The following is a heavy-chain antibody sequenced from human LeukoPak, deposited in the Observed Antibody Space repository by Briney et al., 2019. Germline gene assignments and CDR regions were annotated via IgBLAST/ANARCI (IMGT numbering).Heavy chain of an antibody. J-gene: IGHJ4*02. Sequence: PGGSLRLSCAASGFTFSSYAMSWVRQAPGKGLEWVSTISGRGGSTSYADFVKGRFTISRDNSKNTLYLQMNSLRAEDTAVYYCAKCGYSYGSVYYFDYWGQGTLVTVSS. CDR2: ISGRGGST. CDR1: GFTFSSYA. V-gene: IGHV3-23*01. CDR3: AKCGYSYGSVYYFDY. D-gene: IGHD5-18*01.